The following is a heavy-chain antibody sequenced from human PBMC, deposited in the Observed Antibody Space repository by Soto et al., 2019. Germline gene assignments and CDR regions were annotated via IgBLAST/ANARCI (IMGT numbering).Heavy chain of an antibody. CDR3: AKDVSGVADSFAL. J-gene: IGHJ3*01. CDR2: ISYDAEKK. CDR1: GFIFSNYG. D-gene: IGHD2-15*01. V-gene: IGHV3-30*18. Sequence: QVQLVESGGGVGQPGRSLRLSCVASGFIFSNYGMAWVRQAPGKGLEWVSVISYDAEKKYSADSVKGRFPISRDNSETTVYLHMSGLRVDHTAVYYCAKDVSGVADSFALWGQGPMVTVS.